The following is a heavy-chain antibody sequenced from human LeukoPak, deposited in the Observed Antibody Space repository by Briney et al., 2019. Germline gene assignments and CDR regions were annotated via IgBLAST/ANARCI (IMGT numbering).Heavy chain of an antibody. D-gene: IGHD4/OR15-4a*01. V-gene: IGHV3-23*01. CDR2: ISGSGGSI. Sequence: RAGGSLRLSCAASGFTFSTYAMSWVRQAPGKGLEWVSGISGSGGSIYYTDSVKGRFTISRDNSKNTLYLQMNSLRAEDTAVYYCAKGPGADPWYFDLWGRGTLVTVSS. CDR3: AKGPGADPWYFDL. CDR1: GFTFSTYA. J-gene: IGHJ2*01.